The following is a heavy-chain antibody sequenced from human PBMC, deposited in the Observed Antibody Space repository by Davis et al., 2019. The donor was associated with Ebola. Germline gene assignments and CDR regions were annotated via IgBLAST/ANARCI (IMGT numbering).Heavy chain of an antibody. CDR1: GGSFSGYY. J-gene: IGHJ4*02. CDR2: MDHSGNT. D-gene: IGHD3-10*01. CDR3: ARGQSGSDYSLWQY. V-gene: IGHV4-34*01. Sequence: SETLSLTCAVYGGSFSGYYWSWIRQLPGKGLEWIGEMDHSGNTNYNPSLKSRVTISIDTSKKQISLNLTSVTAADTAVYYCARGQSGSDYSLWQYWGQGTLVTVSS.